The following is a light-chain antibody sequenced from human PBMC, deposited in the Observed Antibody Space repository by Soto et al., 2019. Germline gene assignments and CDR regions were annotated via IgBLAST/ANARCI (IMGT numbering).Light chain of an antibody. J-gene: IGLJ2*01. V-gene: IGLV3-9*01. Sequence: SSELTQPLSVSVALGQTARITCGGNNIGSKNVHWYQQKPGQAPVLVIYRDSNRPSGIPERFSGSNSGNTATLTISRAQAGDEADYYCQVWDSSIVVFGGGTKLPV. CDR3: QVWDSSIVV. CDR2: RDS. CDR1: NIGSKN.